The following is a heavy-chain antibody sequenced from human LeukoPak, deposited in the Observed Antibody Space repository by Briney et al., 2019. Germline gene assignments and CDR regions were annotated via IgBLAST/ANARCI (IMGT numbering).Heavy chain of an antibody. CDR2: IRSKAYGGTR. J-gene: IGHJ3*02. CDR1: GFTFGDYA. V-gene: IGHV3-49*04. D-gene: IGHD3-22*01. CDR3: TRDQSPGSYDKDAFDI. Sequence: GGSLRLSCTGSGFTSGFTFGDYAMSWVRQAPGKGLEWVGFIRSKAYGGTREYAASVKGRFTISRDDSKSIAYLQMNSLKTEDTAVYYCTRDQSPGSYDKDAFDIWGQGTMVTVSS.